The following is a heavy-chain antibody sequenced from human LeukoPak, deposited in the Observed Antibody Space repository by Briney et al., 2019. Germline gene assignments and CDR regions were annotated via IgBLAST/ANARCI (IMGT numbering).Heavy chain of an antibody. CDR3: ARIHITMVRGIIKWESYYYGMDV. D-gene: IGHD3-10*01. V-gene: IGHV1-69*04. Sequence: SVTVSCKASGGSFSSFVITWVRQAPGQGLEWMGRIIPVLGVSNFAQKFQGRVTITADKSTNTAPMELSSLRSEDTAVYYCARIHITMVRGIIKWESYYYGMDVWGQGTTVTVSS. CDR2: IIPVLGVS. J-gene: IGHJ6*02. CDR1: GGSFSSFV.